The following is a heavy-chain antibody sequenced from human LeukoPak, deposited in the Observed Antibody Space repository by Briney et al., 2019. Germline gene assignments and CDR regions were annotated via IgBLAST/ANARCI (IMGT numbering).Heavy chain of an antibody. J-gene: IGHJ6*03. Sequence: AGGSLRLSCAASGFTFSRYSMNWLRQAPGKGLEGVLYISSSSSTIYYADSVKGRFTLFSDNAKNSLYLQMNSLRDEDTAVYSCARVSSFPEIYYYRYYMDVWGKGTTVTVSS. CDR3: ARVSSFPEIYYYRYYMDV. D-gene: IGHD6-6*01. CDR1: GFTFSRYS. CDR2: ISSSSSTI. V-gene: IGHV3-48*02.